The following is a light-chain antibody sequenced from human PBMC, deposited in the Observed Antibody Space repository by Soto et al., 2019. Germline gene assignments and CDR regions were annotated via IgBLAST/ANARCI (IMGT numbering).Light chain of an antibody. J-gene: IGLJ1*01. CDR1: SSDVGGYNY. Sequence: QSALTQPASVSGSPGQSITISCTGTSSDVGGYNYVSWYQQHPGKAPKLMIYDVSNRPSGLSNRFSGSKSGNTASLTISGLQADDEADYYCSSYTSSSTYVFGTGTKLTV. V-gene: IGLV2-14*01. CDR3: SSYTSSSTYV. CDR2: DVS.